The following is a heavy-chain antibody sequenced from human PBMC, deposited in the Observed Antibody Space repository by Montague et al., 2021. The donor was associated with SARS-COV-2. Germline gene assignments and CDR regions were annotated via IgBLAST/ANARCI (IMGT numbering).Heavy chain of an antibody. CDR1: GDSISTYNW. Sequence: SETLSLTCVVSGDSISTYNWWTWLRLPPGRVLWWVGVIYHTGSTKYKPSLNRRIIMSVDHSWHQFSLMLSSVTAADTAIYYCARKGSGRSDLDYWGQGTLVTVSS. CDR3: ARKGSGRSDLDY. CDR2: IYHTGST. V-gene: IGHV4-4*02. D-gene: IGHD1-26*01. J-gene: IGHJ4*02.